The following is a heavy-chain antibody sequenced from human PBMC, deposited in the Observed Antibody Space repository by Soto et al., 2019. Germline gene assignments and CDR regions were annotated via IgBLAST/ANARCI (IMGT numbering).Heavy chain of an antibody. CDR3: ARLGNDFWSDYWALDY. J-gene: IGHJ4*02. CDR2: VYYTGST. D-gene: IGHD3-3*01. Sequence: VVGCSIIDYYGRWILQPPRKGLEWIGYVYYTGSTNYNPSLKSRVTISLDRSKNHFSLKLSSVTAADTAVYYCARLGNDFWSDYWALDYLGKGILVTVSP. CDR1: GCSIIDYY. V-gene: IGHV4-59*08.